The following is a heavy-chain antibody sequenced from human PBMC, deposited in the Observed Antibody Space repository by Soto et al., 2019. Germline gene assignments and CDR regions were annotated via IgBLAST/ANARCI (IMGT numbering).Heavy chain of an antibody. V-gene: IGHV1-18*01. Sequence: ASVKVSCKASGYTFTSYGISWVRQAPGQGLEWMGWISAYNGNTNYAQKLQGRVTMTTDTSTSTAYMVLRSLRSDDTAVYYCARDPRRIAAAGTKYYYYYGMDVWGQGTTVTVSS. D-gene: IGHD6-13*01. CDR3: ARDPRRIAAAGTKYYYYYGMDV. J-gene: IGHJ6*02. CDR1: GYTFTSYG. CDR2: ISAYNGNT.